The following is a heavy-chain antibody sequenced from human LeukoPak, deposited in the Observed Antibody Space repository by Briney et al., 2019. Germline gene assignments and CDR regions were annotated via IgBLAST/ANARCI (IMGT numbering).Heavy chain of an antibody. CDR1: GFTFNNYA. J-gene: IGHJ4*02. CDR2: INSNGDST. V-gene: IGHV3-64*01. D-gene: IGHD4-11*01. CDR3: ARDQGGYSNYFDY. Sequence: PGGSLRLSCAASGFTFNNYAMHWVRQAPGKGLEYVSAINSNGDSTYYANSVKGRFTISRDNSKNTLFLQMGSLRAEDMAVYYCARDQGGYSNYFDYWGQGTLVTVSS.